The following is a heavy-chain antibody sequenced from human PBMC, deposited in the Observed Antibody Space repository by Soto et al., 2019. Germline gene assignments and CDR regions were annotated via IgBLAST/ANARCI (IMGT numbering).Heavy chain of an antibody. D-gene: IGHD3-3*01. V-gene: IGHV4-61*01. CDR3: ARGGGFWRGWVFDY. CDR1: GGSVSCGSYY. J-gene: IGHJ4*02. Sequence: QVQLQESGPGLVKPSETLSLTCTVSGGSVSCGSYYWSWIRQPPGKGLEWIGYIYYSGSTNYNPSLMSRVPISVVTSKNQFSLKLSSVTAAVTAVYYDARGGGFWRGWVFDYWGQGTLVTVSS. CDR2: IYYSGST.